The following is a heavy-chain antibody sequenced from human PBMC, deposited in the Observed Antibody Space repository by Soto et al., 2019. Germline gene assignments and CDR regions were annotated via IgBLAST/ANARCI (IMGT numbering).Heavy chain of an antibody. J-gene: IGHJ4*02. D-gene: IGHD3-22*01. CDR1: GFTFDNYA. Sequence: GGSLRLSCAASGFTFDNYAMHWVRQAPGKGLEWVSGLNWNSGDIGYADSVKGRFTISRDNAENSLYLQVNSLRPEDTAFYYCAKDMRGYPPFYFDSWGQGTLVTVSS. CDR3: AKDMRGYPPFYFDS. CDR2: LNWNSGDI. V-gene: IGHV3-9*01.